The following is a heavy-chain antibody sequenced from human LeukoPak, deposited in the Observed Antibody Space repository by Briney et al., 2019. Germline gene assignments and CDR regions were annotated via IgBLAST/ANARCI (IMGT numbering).Heavy chain of an antibody. CDR3: ARRGGSSVTSLDY. Sequence: GGSLRLSCAASGFTFSSYAMHWVRQAPGKGLEYVSAISSNGGSTYYANSVKGRFTISRDNSNNTLYLQMGSLRAEDMAVYYCARRGGSSVTSLDYWGQGTLVTISS. D-gene: IGHD4-17*01. J-gene: IGHJ4*02. CDR1: GFTFSSYA. V-gene: IGHV3-64*01. CDR2: ISSNGGST.